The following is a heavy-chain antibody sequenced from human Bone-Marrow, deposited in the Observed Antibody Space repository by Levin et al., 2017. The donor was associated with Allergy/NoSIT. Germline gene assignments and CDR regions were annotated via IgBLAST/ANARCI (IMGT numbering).Heavy chain of an antibody. CDR3: ARGNVGPYYFDS. CDR2: IYSDGRT. V-gene: IGHV3-53*01. CDR1: GFTVSTRH. J-gene: IGHJ4*02. D-gene: IGHD1-26*01. Sequence: LSLTCAASGFTVSTRHMSWVRQAPGKGLEWLSFIYSDGRTHYADSVKGRFTISRDDSTNTLHLQMNSLRAEDTAVYYCARGNVGPYYFDSWGQGTLVSVSS.